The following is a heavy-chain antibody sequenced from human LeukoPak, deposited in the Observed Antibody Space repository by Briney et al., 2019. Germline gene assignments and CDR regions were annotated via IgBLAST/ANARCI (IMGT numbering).Heavy chain of an antibody. CDR2: IYSGGST. CDR3: ARVDSSGYFNGAFDV. V-gene: IGHV3-53*04. D-gene: IGHD3-22*01. J-gene: IGHJ3*01. Sequence: GGSLRLSCAASGFTVSRNYVTWVRQAPGKGLEWLSVIYSGGSTYYADSVKGRFTISRNNSKNTLYLQMNSLRAEDTAVYYCARVDSSGYFNGAFDVWGQGTMVSVSS. CDR1: GFTVSRNY.